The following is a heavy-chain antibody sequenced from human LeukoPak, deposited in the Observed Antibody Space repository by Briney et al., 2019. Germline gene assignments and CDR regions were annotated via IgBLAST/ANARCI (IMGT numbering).Heavy chain of an antibody. J-gene: IGHJ4*02. CDR2: IYYSGSA. D-gene: IGHD4-17*01. V-gene: IGHV4-59*08. CDR3: ARTPDDYGDAELWFSRQYYFDY. Sequence: PSETLSLTCTVSGGSITSYYWSWIRQPPGKGLEWIGYIYYSGSATYNPSLKSRVTISVDTSKNQFSLKLSSVTAADTAVYYCARTPDDYGDAELWFSRQYYFDYWGQGTLVTVSS. CDR1: GGSITSYY.